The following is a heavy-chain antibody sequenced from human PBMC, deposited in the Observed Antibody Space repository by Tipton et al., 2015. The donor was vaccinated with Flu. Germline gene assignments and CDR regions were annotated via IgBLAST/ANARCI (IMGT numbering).Heavy chain of an antibody. CDR3: ARGDYGDYDHEADGFDI. CDR2: IFHTGNT. J-gene: IGHJ3*02. D-gene: IGHD4-17*01. Sequence: LRLSCTISGDSIRSDYYWGWIRQPPGKGLEWIGNIFHTGNTYHNPSLKSRVTISINTSKNQFSLKVFSVTAADTAMYYCARGDYGDYDHEADGFDIWGQGTLVTVSA. V-gene: IGHV4-38-2*02. CDR1: GDSIRSDYY.